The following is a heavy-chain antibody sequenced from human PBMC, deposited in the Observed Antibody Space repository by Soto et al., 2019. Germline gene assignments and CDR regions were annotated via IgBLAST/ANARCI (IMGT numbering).Heavy chain of an antibody. J-gene: IGHJ6*02. CDR2: IIPIFGTA. D-gene: IGHD2-2*01. V-gene: IGHV1-69*13. CDR1: GGTFSSYA. Sequence: AASRKVCCNASGGTFSSYAISWVRRAPGQGLEWMGGIIPIFGTANYAQKFQGRVTITADESTSTAYMELSSLRSEDTAVYYCARDIVVVPAPGYYYYGMDVWRDGXTVTV. CDR3: ARDIVVVPAPGYYYYGMDV.